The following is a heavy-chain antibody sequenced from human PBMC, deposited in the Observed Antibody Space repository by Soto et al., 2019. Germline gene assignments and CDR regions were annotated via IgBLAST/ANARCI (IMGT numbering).Heavy chain of an antibody. V-gene: IGHV3-30*18. CDR3: AKVPYIWRSHRYTGFDY. CDR1: GFSFSSYG. CDR2: ISYDGSDI. Sequence: QVQLVESGGGVVQPGRSLRLSCAASGFSFSSYGMHWVRQAPGKGLEWVAVISYDGSDIYYADSVKGRFTISRDNSKNTLYLQMNSLRAEDTAVYYCAKVPYIWRSHRYTGFDYWGQGTLVTVSS. J-gene: IGHJ4*02. D-gene: IGHD3-16*02.